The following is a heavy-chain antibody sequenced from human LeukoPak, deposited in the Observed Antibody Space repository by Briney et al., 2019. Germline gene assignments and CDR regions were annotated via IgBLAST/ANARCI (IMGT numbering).Heavy chain of an antibody. CDR1: GGCISSGVYY. J-gene: IGHJ3*02. CDR3: ARGPSAGSYDTFDI. CDR2: IHHGGST. Sequence: SQTLSLTCTVSGGCISSGVYYWSWIRQPPGEGLEWIGYIHHGGSTYYNPSLKSRVAISGDMSKNQFSLKLSSVTAADTAMYYCARGPSAGSYDTFDIWGQGTLVTLSS. V-gene: IGHV4-30-2*01.